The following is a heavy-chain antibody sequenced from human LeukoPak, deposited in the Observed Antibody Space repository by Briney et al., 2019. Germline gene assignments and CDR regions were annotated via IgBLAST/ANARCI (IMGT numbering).Heavy chain of an antibody. CDR2: IWYDGSKK. D-gene: IGHD6-13*01. J-gene: IGHJ4*02. V-gene: IGHV3-33*01. CDR1: GFTFSSYG. Sequence: PGGSLRLSCAASGFTFSSYGMHWVRQAPGKGLEWVAVIWYDGSKKYYADSVKGRFTISRDNSKNTLYLQMNSLRAEDTAVYYCASFSSSWSRDYWGQGTLVTVSS. CDR3: ASFSSSWSRDY.